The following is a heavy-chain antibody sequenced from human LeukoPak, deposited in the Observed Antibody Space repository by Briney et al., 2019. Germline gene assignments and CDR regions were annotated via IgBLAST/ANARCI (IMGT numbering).Heavy chain of an antibody. CDR1: GGTFSSYA. D-gene: IGHD3-22*01. CDR3: AREDAQTYYYDSSGYLTFDY. CDR2: IIPILGIA. J-gene: IGHJ4*02. V-gene: IGHV1-69*04. Sequence: SVKVSCKASGGTFSSYAISWVRQAPGRGLEWMGRIIPILGIANYAQKFQGRVTITADKSTSTAYMELSSLRSEDTAVYYCAREDAQTYYYDSSGYLTFDYWGQGTLVTVSS.